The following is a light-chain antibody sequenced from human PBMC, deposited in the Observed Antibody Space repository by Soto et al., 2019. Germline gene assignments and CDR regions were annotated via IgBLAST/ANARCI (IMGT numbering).Light chain of an antibody. Sequence: QSALTQPRSVSGSPGQSVTISCTGTSSDVGGYNFVSWYQHHPGKAPKLMIYDVSKRPSGVPDRFSGSKSGSTASLTISGLQAEDEADYYCCSYAGSDTGVFGTGTKLTVL. J-gene: IGLJ1*01. CDR2: DVS. CDR3: CSYAGSDTGV. V-gene: IGLV2-11*01. CDR1: SSDVGGYNF.